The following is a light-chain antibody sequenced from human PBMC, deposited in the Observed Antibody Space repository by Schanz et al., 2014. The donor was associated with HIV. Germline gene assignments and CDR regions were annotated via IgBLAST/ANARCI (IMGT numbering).Light chain of an antibody. Sequence: QSALTQPASVSGSPGQSISISCTGTSGDVGSYNYVSWYQQHPGKAPKLMIYDVSNRPSGVSNRFSGSKSDNTASLTISGLQTEDEADYYCSSYTSSSTLVVFGGGTKLTVL. CDR3: SSYTSSSTLVV. V-gene: IGLV2-14*03. CDR2: DVS. CDR1: SGDVGSYNY. J-gene: IGLJ2*01.